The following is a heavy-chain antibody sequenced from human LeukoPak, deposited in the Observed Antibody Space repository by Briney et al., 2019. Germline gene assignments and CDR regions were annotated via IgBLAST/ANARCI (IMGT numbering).Heavy chain of an antibody. J-gene: IGHJ4*02. Sequence: PSETLSLTCTVSGGSISSYYWSWIRQPPGKGLEWIGYIYYSGSTNYNPSLKSRVTISVDTSKNQFSLKLSSVTAADTAVYYCARQGSSSGGSFDYWGQGTLVTVSS. V-gene: IGHV4-59*01. CDR1: GGSISSYY. CDR2: IYYSGST. D-gene: IGHD6-6*01. CDR3: ARQGSSSGGSFDY.